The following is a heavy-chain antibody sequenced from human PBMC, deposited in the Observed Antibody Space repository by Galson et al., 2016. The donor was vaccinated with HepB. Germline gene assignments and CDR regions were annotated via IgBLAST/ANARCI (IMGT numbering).Heavy chain of an antibody. CDR3: VRENATVGFDIDY. D-gene: IGHD4-17*01. V-gene: IGHV3-7*01. CDR2: ISQDGSEK. CDR1: GFTFSNFW. J-gene: IGHJ4*02. Sequence: SLRLSCAAAGFTFSNFWMTWVRQVPGKGLEWVATISQDGSEKYFVESVKGRFTLSRDNAENSLFLQMNSLRAEDTALYYCVRENATVGFDIDYWGQGTLVTVSS.